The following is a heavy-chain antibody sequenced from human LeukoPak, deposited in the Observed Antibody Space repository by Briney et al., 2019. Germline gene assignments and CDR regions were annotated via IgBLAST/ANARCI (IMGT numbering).Heavy chain of an antibody. Sequence: QAGGSLRLSCAASGFTFSSYWMSWVRQAPGKGLEWVANIKKDGSEKYYVDYVKGRFTISRDNAKNSLYLQMNSLRVEDTAVYYCARARRVDYWGQGPLVSVSS. CDR1: GFTFSSYW. CDR2: IKKDGSEK. V-gene: IGHV3-7*01. D-gene: IGHD6-25*01. CDR3: ARARRVDY. J-gene: IGHJ4*02.